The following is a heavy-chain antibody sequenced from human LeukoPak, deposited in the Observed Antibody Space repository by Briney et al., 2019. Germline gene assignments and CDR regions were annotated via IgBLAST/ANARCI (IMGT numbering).Heavy chain of an antibody. CDR2: ISAYNGNT. D-gene: IGHD1-14*01. Sequence: ASVKVSCKASGYTFTSYDINWVRQAPGQGLEWMGWISAYNGNTNYAQRLQGRVTMTTDTSTSTAYMELRSLRSDDTAVYYCARDYRVALIDYWGQGTLVTVSS. CDR3: ARDYRVALIDY. J-gene: IGHJ4*02. CDR1: GYTFTSYD. V-gene: IGHV1-18*01.